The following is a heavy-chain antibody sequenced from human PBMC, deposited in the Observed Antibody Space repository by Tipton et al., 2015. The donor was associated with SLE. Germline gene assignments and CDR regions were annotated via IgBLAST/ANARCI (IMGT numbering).Heavy chain of an antibody. CDR2: INHSGTT. Sequence: TLSLTCVFYGGSFSHYFWSWIRQPPGKGLEWIGEINHSGTTNYNPSLKRRVTVSVDTSKNQFSLRLSSVTAADTAVYYCARRCAAGVCSGPYYFDFWGQGTLVTVSS. D-gene: IGHD2-8*01. CDR3: ARRCAAGVCSGPYYFDF. J-gene: IGHJ4*02. V-gene: IGHV4-34*01. CDR1: GGSFSHYF.